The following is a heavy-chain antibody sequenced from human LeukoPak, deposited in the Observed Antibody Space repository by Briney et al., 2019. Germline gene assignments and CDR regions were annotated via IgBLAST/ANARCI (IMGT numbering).Heavy chain of an antibody. CDR2: IYYSGST. CDR3: ARDAVNLGPDYGGNEEIEYYYYGMDV. V-gene: IGHV4-59*01. D-gene: IGHD4-23*01. Sequence: PSETLSLTCTVSGGSISSYYWSWIRQPPGKGLEWIGYIYYSGSTNYNPSLKSRVTISVDTSKNQFSLKLSSVTAADTAVYYCARDAVNLGPDYGGNEEIEYYYYGMDVWGQGTTVTVSS. J-gene: IGHJ6*02. CDR1: GGSISSYY.